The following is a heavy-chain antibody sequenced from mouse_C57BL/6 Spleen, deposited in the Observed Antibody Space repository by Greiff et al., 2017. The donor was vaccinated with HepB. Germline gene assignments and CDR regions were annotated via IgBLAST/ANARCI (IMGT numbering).Heavy chain of an antibody. J-gene: IGHJ2*01. CDR3: ARTPRDPYYYGNYFDC. V-gene: IGHV1-53*01. CDR2: INPSNGGT. CDR1: GYTFTSYW. Sequence: QVQLQQPGTELVKPGASVKLSCKASGYTFTSYWMHWVKQRPGQGLEWIGNINPSNGGTNYNEKFKSKATLTVDKSSSTAYMQLSSLTSEDSAVYYCARTPRDPYYYGNYFDCWGQGTTLTVSS. D-gene: IGHD1-1*01.